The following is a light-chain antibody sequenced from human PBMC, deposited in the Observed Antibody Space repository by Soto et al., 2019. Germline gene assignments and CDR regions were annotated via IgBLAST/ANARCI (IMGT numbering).Light chain of an antibody. V-gene: IGKV3-20*01. J-gene: IGKJ1*01. CDR2: GAS. CDR3: QQYGSSPRT. CDR1: QSVSSSY. Sequence: EKVLSQSPGTLSLSTGERATLSCRASQSVSSSYLAWYQQKPGQAPRLLIYGASTRATGIPDRFSGSGSGTDFTLNISRLEPEDFAVYYCQQYGSSPRTFGQGTKVDIK.